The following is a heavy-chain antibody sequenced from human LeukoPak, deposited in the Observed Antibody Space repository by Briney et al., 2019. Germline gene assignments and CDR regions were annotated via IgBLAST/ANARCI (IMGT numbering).Heavy chain of an antibody. V-gene: IGHV4-34*01. CDR1: GXSFSGYY. D-gene: IGHD3-22*01. CDR2: INHSGST. Sequence: SETLSLTCAVYGXSFSGYYWSWIRQPPGKGLEWIGEINHSGSTNYSPSLKSRATISVDTSKNQFSLKLSSVTAADTAVYYCARGADSSGYYSIFYFDYWGQGTLVTVSS. CDR3: ARGADSSGYYSIFYFDY. J-gene: IGHJ4*02.